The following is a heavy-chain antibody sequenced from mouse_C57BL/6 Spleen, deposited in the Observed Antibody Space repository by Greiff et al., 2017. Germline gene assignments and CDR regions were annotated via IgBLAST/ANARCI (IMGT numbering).Heavy chain of an antibody. CDR2: IWWDDDK. CDR3: ARIANDYDDLPWYFDV. Sequence: QVTLKVSGPGILQPSQTLSLTCSFSGFSLSTFGMGVGWIRQPSGKGLEWLAHIWWDDDKYYNPALKSRLTISKDTSKNQVFLKIANVDTADTATYYCARIANDYDDLPWYFDVWGTGTTVTVSS. CDR1: GFSLSTFGMG. V-gene: IGHV8-8*01. D-gene: IGHD2-4*01. J-gene: IGHJ1*03.